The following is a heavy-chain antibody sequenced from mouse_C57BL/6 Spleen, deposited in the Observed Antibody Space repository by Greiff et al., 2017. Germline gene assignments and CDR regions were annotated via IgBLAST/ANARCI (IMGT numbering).Heavy chain of an antibody. CDR1: GYTFTSYW. J-gene: IGHJ2*01. V-gene: IGHV1-50*01. CDR3: ARGGWLQNFDY. Sequence: QVQLQQPGAELVKPGASVKLSCKASGYTFTSYWMQWVKQRPGQGLEWIGEIDPSDSYTNYNQKFKGKATLTVDTSSSTAYMQLSSLTSEDSAVYYCARGGWLQNFDYWGQGTTLTVSS. D-gene: IGHD2-3*01. CDR2: IDPSDSYT.